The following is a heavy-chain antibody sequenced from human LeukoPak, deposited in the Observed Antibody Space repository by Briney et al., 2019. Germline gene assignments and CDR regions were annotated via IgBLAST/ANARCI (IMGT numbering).Heavy chain of an antibody. Sequence: GGSLRLSCAASGFTFSSYGMHWVRQAPGKGLEWVAVISYDGSNKYYADSVKGRFTISRDNSKNTLYLQMNSLRAEDTAVYYCAKGAGYSGSWYWFDYWGQGTLVTVSS. V-gene: IGHV3-30*18. CDR1: GFTFSSYG. CDR2: ISYDGSNK. CDR3: AKGAGYSGSWYWFDY. D-gene: IGHD6-13*01. J-gene: IGHJ4*02.